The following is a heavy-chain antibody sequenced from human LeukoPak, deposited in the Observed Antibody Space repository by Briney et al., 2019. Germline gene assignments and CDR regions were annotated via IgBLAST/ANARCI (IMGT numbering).Heavy chain of an antibody. CDR1: GGSISSSNW. D-gene: IGHD3-9*01. Sequence: PSETLSLTCAVSGGSISSSNWWSWVRQPPGKGLEWIGEINHSGSTNYNPSLKGRVTISVDTSKNQFSLKLSSVTAADTAVYYCARGGLGFGLRYFDWLYDAFDIWGQGTMVTVSS. J-gene: IGHJ3*02. CDR2: INHSGST. V-gene: IGHV4-4*02. CDR3: ARGGLGFGLRYFDWLYDAFDI.